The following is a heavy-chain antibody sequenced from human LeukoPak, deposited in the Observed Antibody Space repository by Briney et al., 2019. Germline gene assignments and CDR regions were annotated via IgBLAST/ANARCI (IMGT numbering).Heavy chain of an antibody. CDR2: ISSDGQKT. Sequence: PGGSLGLSCSASGFTLSSYAMHWVRQAPGKGLEYVSAISSDGQKTYYADSVRGRFTISRDISKNTLYLQMSSLRSEDTAVYYCVKASGSGSSSLYDFWGQGTLVTVSS. V-gene: IGHV3-64D*09. D-gene: IGHD3-10*01. CDR3: VKASGSGSSSLYDF. CDR1: GFTLSSYA. J-gene: IGHJ4*02.